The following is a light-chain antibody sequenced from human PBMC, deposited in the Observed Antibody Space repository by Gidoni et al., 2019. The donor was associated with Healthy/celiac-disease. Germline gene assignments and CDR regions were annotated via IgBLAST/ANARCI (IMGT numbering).Light chain of an antibody. CDR3: QQYGSSPRLT. V-gene: IGKV3-20*01. CDR2: GAS. J-gene: IGKJ4*01. Sequence: EIVLTQSPGTLSLSPRERATLSCSASQSVSSSYLAWYQQKPGQAPRLLIYGASSRATGIPDRFSGSGSGTDFTLTISRLEPEDFAVYYCQQYGSSPRLTFGGGTKVEIK. CDR1: QSVSSSY.